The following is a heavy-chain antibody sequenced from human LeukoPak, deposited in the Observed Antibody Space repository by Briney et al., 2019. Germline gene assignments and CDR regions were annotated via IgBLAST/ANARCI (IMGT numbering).Heavy chain of an antibody. CDR3: AKGPRAYYDILTGYCPPDY. D-gene: IGHD3-9*01. J-gene: IGHJ4*02. CDR1: GFTFSSYA. Sequence: GGSLRLSCAASGFTFSSYAMSWVRQAPGKGLEWVSAISGSGGSTYYADSVKGRFTISRDNSKNTLYLQMNSLRAEDTAVYYCAKGPRAYYDILTGYCPPDYWGQGTLVTVSS. CDR2: ISGSGGST. V-gene: IGHV3-23*01.